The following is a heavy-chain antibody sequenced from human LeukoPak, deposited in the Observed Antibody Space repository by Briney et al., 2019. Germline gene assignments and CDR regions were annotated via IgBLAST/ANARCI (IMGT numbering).Heavy chain of an antibody. Sequence: PSETLSLTCTVSGGSISSSSYYWGWIRQPPGKGLERIGSIYYSGSTNYNPSLKSRVTISVDTSKNQFSLKLSSVTAADTAVYYCARVRPRSGWSDNIDYWGQGTLVTVSS. CDR2: IYYSGST. V-gene: IGHV4-39*07. CDR1: GGSISSSSYY. J-gene: IGHJ4*02. CDR3: ARVRPRSGWSDNIDY. D-gene: IGHD6-19*01.